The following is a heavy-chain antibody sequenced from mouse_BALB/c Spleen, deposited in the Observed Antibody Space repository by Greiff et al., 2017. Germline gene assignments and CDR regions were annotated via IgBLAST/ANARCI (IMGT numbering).Heavy chain of an antibody. V-gene: IGHV6-6*02. CDR3: YYVNY. CDR1: GFTFSNYW. D-gene: IGHD1-1*02. J-gene: IGHJ3*01. CDR2: ISLKSNNYAT. Sequence: EVMLVESGGGLVKPGGSMKLSCVASGFTFSNYWMNWVRQSPEKGLEWVAEISLKSNNYATQYAESVKGRFTISRDDAKSSVYLHMNNLRAEDTGIYYCYYVNYWGQGTLVTVSA.